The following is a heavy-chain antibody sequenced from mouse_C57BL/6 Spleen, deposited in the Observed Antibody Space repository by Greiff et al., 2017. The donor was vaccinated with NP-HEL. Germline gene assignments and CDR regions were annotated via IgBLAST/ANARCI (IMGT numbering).Heavy chain of an antibody. CDR3: ARALYYGSTPPAFAY. Sequence: EVQLQQSGPELVKPGASVKIPCKASGYTFTDYNMDWVKQSHGKSLEWIGDINPNNGGTIYNQKFKGKATLTVDKSSSTAYMELRSLTSEDTAVYYCARALYYGSTPPAFAYWGQGTLVTVSA. J-gene: IGHJ3*01. CDR2: INPNNGGT. D-gene: IGHD1-1*01. V-gene: IGHV1-18*01. CDR1: GYTFTDYN.